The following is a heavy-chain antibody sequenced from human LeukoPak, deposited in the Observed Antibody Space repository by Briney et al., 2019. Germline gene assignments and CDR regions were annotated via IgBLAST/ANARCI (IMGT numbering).Heavy chain of an antibody. D-gene: IGHD2-21*02. J-gene: IGHJ4*02. V-gene: IGHV3-21*01. CDR1: GFTYSRYS. Sequence: GGSLRLSCAASGFTYSRYSMNWVRQAPGKGLEWVSTISSGSDNTYHADSVRGRFTISRDNAKNSLYLQMNSLRAEDTAVYYCARVLRLCMSVGFDFWGQGILVTVSS. CDR2: ISSGSDNT. CDR3: ARVLRLCMSVGFDF.